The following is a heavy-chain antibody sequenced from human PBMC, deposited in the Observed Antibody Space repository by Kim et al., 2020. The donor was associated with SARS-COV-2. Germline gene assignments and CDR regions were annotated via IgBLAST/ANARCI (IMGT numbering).Heavy chain of an antibody. Sequence: KGRFTISRDNAKSSLYLQMKSLRAEDTAVYYCARDPLYGSGTSFYYYSMDVWGRGTTVTVSS. J-gene: IGHJ6*02. D-gene: IGHD3-10*01. CDR3: ARDPLYGSGTSFYYYSMDV. V-gene: IGHV3-11*06.